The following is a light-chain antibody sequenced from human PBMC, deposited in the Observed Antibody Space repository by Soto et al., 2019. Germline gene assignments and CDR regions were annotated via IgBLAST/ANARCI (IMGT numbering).Light chain of an antibody. CDR2: AAS. Sequence: EIVLTQSPGTLSLSPGESATLSCRASQSLNSNFLAWYQQKPGQAPRLLVYAASSRATGIPDRFSGSASGTVFTLTISRLEPEDFAVYYCQQYDTSPPRHTFGQGTKLEIK. J-gene: IGKJ2*01. V-gene: IGKV3-20*01. CDR1: QSLNSNF. CDR3: QQYDTSPPRHT.